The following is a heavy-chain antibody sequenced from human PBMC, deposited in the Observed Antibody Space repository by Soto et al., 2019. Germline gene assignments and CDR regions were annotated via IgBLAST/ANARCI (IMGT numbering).Heavy chain of an antibody. CDR2: IYYSGST. CDR1: GGSISSYY. CDR3: ATLGYCSSTSCYSPFDP. Sequence: PSETLSLTCTVPGGSISSYYWSWIRQPPGKGLEWIGYIYYSGSTNYNPSLKSRVTISVDTSKNQFSLKLSSVTAADTAVYYCATLGYCSSTSCYSPFDPWGQGTLVTVSS. V-gene: IGHV4-59*08. J-gene: IGHJ5*02. D-gene: IGHD2-2*03.